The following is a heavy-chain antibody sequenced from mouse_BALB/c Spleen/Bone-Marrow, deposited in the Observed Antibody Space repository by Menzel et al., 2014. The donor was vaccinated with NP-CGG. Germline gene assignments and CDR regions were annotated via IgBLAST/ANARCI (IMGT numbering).Heavy chain of an antibody. V-gene: IGHV1-14*01. CDR3: ARSGRYDGFAY. Sequence: EVNLVESGPELVKPGASVKMSCKASGYTFTSYVMHWVKQKPGQGLEWIGYINPYNDGTKYNEKFKGKATLTSDKSSSTAYMELSSLTSEDSAVYYCARSGRYDGFAYWGQGTLVTVSA. J-gene: IGHJ3*01. CDR1: GYTFTSYV. D-gene: IGHD2-14*01. CDR2: INPYNDGT.